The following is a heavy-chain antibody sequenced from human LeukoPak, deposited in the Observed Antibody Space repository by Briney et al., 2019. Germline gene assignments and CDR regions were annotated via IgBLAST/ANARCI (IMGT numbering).Heavy chain of an antibody. Sequence: ASVKVSCKASGYTFTSYGISWVRQAPGQGLEWMGWISAYNGNTNYAQKLQGRGTMTTDTSTSTAYMELRSLRSEDTAVYYCARGITYYYDSSGFRDYWGQGTLVTVSS. D-gene: IGHD3-22*01. CDR2: ISAYNGNT. V-gene: IGHV1-18*01. J-gene: IGHJ4*02. CDR1: GYTFTSYG. CDR3: ARGITYYYDSSGFRDY.